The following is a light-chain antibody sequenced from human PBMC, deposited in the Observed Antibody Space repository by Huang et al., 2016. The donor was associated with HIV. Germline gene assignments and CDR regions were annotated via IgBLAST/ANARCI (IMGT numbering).Light chain of an antibody. CDR3: QQYYSIPIT. V-gene: IGKV4-1*01. CDR2: GAA. CDR1: QNVLYSSNNKNQ. Sequence: DIVMTQSPDSLAVSLGERVTINCKSSQNVLYSSNNKNQLAWYQQKPGQSPKLLIYGAATRRSGVPDRFSGSGSGTDFTLTISSLQAEDAAIYYCQQYYSIPITFGQGTRLEIK. J-gene: IGKJ5*01.